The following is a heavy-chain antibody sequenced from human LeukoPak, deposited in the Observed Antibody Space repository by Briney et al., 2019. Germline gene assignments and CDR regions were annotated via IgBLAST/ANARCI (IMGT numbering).Heavy chain of an antibody. V-gene: IGHV3-11*01. Sequence: GGSLRLSCAASGFTFSDYYMSWIRQAPGKGLEWVSYISSSGSTIYYADSVKGRFTISRDNAKNSLYLQMNSLRAEDTAVYCCARGGYCSSTSCYRDAFDIWGQGTMVTVSS. CDR3: ARGGYCSSTSCYRDAFDI. CDR2: ISSSGSTI. CDR1: GFTFSDYY. J-gene: IGHJ3*02. D-gene: IGHD2-2*01.